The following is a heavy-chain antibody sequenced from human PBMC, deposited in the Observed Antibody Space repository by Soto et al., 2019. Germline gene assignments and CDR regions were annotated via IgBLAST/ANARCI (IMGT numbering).Heavy chain of an antibody. Sequence: PSETLSLTCTVSGGSINSGSNYWGWIRQPPGKVLEWLVSIYYGGSTYYNPSLKSRVAMSVDTSNKQFSLKLSSVTAADTAVYYCARTTVITRWFDPWGQGTLVTVSS. CDR3: ARTTVITRWFDP. D-gene: IGHD4-17*01. CDR1: GGSINSGSNY. V-gene: IGHV4-39*01. J-gene: IGHJ5*02. CDR2: IYYGGST.